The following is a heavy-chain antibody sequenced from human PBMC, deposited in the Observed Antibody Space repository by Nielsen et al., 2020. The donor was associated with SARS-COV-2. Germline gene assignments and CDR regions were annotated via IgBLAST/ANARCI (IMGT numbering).Heavy chain of an antibody. Sequence: ASVKVSCKASGYTFTSYAMNWVRQAPGQGLEWMGWINTNTGNPTYAQGFTGRFVFSLDTSVSTAYLQISSLKAEDTAVYYCARNFLDSSGFYYYYYGMDVWGQGTTVTVSS. V-gene: IGHV7-4-1*02. J-gene: IGHJ6*02. CDR3: ARNFLDSSGFYYYYYGMDV. CDR2: INTNTGNP. D-gene: IGHD6-19*01. CDR1: GYTFTSYA.